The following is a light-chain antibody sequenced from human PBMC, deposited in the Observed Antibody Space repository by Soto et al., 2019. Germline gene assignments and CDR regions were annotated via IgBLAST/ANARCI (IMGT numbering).Light chain of an antibody. CDR2: GAS. CDR1: QDVTTN. J-gene: IGKJ1*01. V-gene: IGKV3-15*01. Sequence: SPGEGVTLSCRAAQDVTTNFAWYQQKPGQGPRLLIYGASTRATGIPARFSGSGSGTEFTLTINSLQSEDFAVYYCQQYNNWPWTFGQGTKVDIK. CDR3: QQYNNWPWT.